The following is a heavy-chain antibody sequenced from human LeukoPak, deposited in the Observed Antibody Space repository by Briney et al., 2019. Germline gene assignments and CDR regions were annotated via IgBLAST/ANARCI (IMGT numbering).Heavy chain of an antibody. CDR2: IIPICGTA. D-gene: IGHD5-12*01. CDR1: GGTFISYA. Sequence: ASVKVSCKASGGTFISYAISWVREAPGQGLEWMGGIIPICGTANYAQKLQGRVTITADESTSTAYMELSSLGSEDTAVYYCARGVVAIPRGNWFDPWGQGTLVTVSS. J-gene: IGHJ5*02. CDR3: ARGVVAIPRGNWFDP. V-gene: IGHV1-69*01.